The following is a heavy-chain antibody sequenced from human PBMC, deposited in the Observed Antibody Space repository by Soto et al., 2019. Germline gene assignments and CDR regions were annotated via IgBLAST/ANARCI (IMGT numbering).Heavy chain of an antibody. V-gene: IGHV3-23*01. CDR3: AKIRSSSWTRAIDY. Sequence: GGSLRLSCAASGFTFSSYAMSWVRQAPGKGLEWVSAISGSGGSTYYADSVKGRFTISSDNSKNTLYLQMNSLRAEDTAVYYCAKIRSSSWTRAIDYWGQGTLVTVSS. D-gene: IGHD6-13*01. CDR1: GFTFSSYA. CDR2: ISGSGGST. J-gene: IGHJ4*02.